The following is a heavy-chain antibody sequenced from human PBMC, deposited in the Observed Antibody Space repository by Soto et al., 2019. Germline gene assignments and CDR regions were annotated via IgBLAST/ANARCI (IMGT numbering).Heavy chain of an antibody. CDR2: ISGNSGST. Sequence: WVSLRLSCAASGFSVSIYAMTWVRQAPGKGLAWVSGISGNSGSTYYADSVKGRFTVSRDNSKNTVYLQMNSLRGEDTAVYYCAKVSVVVLAAGDWFDPWGQGTLVTSPQ. J-gene: IGHJ5*02. CDR1: GFSVSIYA. V-gene: IGHV3-23*01. CDR3: AKVSVVVLAAGDWFDP. D-gene: IGHD2-15*01.